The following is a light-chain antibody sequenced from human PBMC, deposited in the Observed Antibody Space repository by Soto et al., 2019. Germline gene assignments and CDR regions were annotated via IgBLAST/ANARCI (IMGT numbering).Light chain of an antibody. V-gene: IGKV3-11*01. CDR1: QSVNIY. Sequence: EFVLTQSPATLSLSPGERATLSCRASQSVNIYLAWYQQKPGQAPRLLIYDASTRTTGAPATFSGSGSGTDFTLTISSLEPEDFAVYYFQHRSRPTWTFGQGTKVEFK. CDR2: DAS. J-gene: IGKJ1*01. CDR3: QHRSRPTWT.